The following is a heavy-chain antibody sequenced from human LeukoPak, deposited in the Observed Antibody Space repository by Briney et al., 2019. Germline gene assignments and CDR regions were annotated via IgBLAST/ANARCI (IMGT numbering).Heavy chain of an antibody. J-gene: IGHJ4*02. V-gene: IGHV3-7*01. CDR3: AREWTY. Sequence: GGSLRLSCAASGFTFERYWMSWVRQAPGKGLEWVANIKQDGSQKYYVDSVRGRFTISRDNAKNPLFLQMNSLRAEDAAVYYCAREWTYWGQGTLVTVSS. D-gene: IGHD3/OR15-3a*01. CDR1: GFTFERYW. CDR2: IKQDGSQK.